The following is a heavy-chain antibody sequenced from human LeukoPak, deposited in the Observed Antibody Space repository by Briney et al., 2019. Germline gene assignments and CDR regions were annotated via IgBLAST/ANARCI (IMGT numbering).Heavy chain of an antibody. V-gene: IGHV3-48*01. J-gene: IGHJ6*02. Sequence: GGSLRLSCAASGFTFSSYSMNWVRQAPGKGLEWVSYISSSSSTIYYADSVKGRFTISRDNAKNSLYLQMNSLRAEDTVVYYCAKNLVVLVGDSVFRYYYGMDVWGRGTTVTVSS. CDR3: AKNLVVLVGDSVFRYYYGMDV. CDR1: GFTFSSYS. CDR2: ISSSSSTI. D-gene: IGHD2-15*01.